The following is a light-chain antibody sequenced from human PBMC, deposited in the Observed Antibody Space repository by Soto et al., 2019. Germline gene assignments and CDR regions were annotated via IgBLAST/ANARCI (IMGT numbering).Light chain of an antibody. V-gene: IGLV2-23*01. CDR1: SSDVGSYNL. CDR3: CSYAGSRFRV. J-gene: IGLJ2*01. CDR2: EGS. Sequence: QSALTQPASVSGSPGQSITISCTGTSSDVGSYNLVSWYQQHPGKAPKLMIYEGSKRPSGVSNRFSGSKSGNTASLTISGLQAEDEAGYYCCSYAGSRFRVFGGGPKLTVL.